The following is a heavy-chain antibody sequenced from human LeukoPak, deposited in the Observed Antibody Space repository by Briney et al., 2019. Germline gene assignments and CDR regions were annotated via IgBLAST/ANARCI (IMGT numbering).Heavy chain of an antibody. D-gene: IGHD2-2*03. CDR1: GGSISSGSYY. CDR3: AREWISGGDAFDI. Sequence: SETLSLTCTVSGGSISSGSYYWSWIRQPAGKGLEWIGRIYTSGSTNYNPSLKSRVTISVDTSKNQFSLKLSSVTAADTAVYYCAREWISGGDAFDIWGQGTMVTVSS. V-gene: IGHV4-61*02. CDR2: IYTSGST. J-gene: IGHJ3*02.